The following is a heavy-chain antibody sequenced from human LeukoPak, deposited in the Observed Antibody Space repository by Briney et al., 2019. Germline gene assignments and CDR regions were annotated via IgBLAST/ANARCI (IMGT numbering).Heavy chain of an antibody. CDR1: GFTFSDYY. V-gene: IGHV3-11*06. D-gene: IGHD3/OR15-3a*01. CDR3: ARQGLYDSSDFWTFQH. J-gene: IGHJ1*01. Sequence: PGGSLRLSCAASGFTFSDYYMSWIRQTPGKGLEWVSYISDSSGYKNYADSLKGRFTIFRDNAKNSVYLQMNSLSAEDTAVYYCARQGLYDSSDFWTFQHWGQGTLVTVSS. CDR2: ISDSSGYK.